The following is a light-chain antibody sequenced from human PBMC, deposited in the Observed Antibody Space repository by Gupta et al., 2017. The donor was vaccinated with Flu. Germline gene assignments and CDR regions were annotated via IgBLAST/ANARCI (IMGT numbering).Light chain of an antibody. CDR2: DAS. J-gene: IGKJ3*01. V-gene: IGKV1-33*01. CDR3: QQYDNVPPT. CDR1: QDIRTY. Sequence: DLQMTQSPSSLSASVGDRVTITCQASQDIRTYLNWYQQKPGKAPRLLIDDASNLETGVPSRFSGSGSGTDFTFTINSLQPEDISTYYCQQYDNVPPTFGPGTKVDIK.